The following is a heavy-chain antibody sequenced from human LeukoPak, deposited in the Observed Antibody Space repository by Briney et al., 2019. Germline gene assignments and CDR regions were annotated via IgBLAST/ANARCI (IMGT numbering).Heavy chain of an antibody. CDR1: GYTFTGYY. J-gene: IGHJ4*02. Sequence: ASVKVSCKASGYTFTGYYMHWVRQAPGQGLEWMGWINPNSGDTNYAQKFQGRVTMTRDTSISTAYMELSRLRSDDTAVYYCARVFFLPYYFDYWGQGTLVTVSS. V-gene: IGHV1-2*02. CDR3: ARVFFLPYYFDY. CDR2: INPNSGDT. D-gene: IGHD2/OR15-2a*01.